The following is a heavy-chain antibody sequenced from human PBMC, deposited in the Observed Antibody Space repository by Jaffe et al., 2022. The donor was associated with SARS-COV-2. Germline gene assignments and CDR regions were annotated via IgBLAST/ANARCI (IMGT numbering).Heavy chain of an antibody. V-gene: IGHV3-23*01. CDR3: AIGGYDNVWYTEYFRH. J-gene: IGHJ1*01. Sequence: EFHLLESGGGLVQPGGSLRLSCTASGFTFSNYAMGWVRQAAGKGLEWVSTINTAGGDTYYADSVKGRFTISRDNSINTLDLHMNSLRAEDTAMYYCAIGGYDNVWYTEYFRHWGQGTLVTVSS. CDR1: GFTFSNYA. CDR2: INTAGGDT. D-gene: IGHD6-13*01.